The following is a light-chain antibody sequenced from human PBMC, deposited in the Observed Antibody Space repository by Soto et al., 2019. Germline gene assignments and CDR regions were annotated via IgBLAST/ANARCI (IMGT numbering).Light chain of an antibody. CDR1: QTISND. CDR3: QQNNKWPPVT. V-gene: IGKV3-15*01. J-gene: IGKJ4*01. CDR2: GAS. Sequence: EVVMTQSPATVSVSPVEGVTLSCRASQTISNDLAWYQQKPGQAPRLLIYGASTRATGVPARFSGGGSGTEFTLTISSLQSEDFAFYYCQQNNKWPPVTFGGGTKVEIK.